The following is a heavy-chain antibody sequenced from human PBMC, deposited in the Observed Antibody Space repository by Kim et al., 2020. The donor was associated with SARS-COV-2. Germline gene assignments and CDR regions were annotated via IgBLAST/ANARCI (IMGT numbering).Heavy chain of an antibody. CDR3: ATGRFSYYNY. V-gene: IGHV3-7*03. D-gene: IGHD3-16*01. CDR2: IKQDGSEK. CDR1: GFTFRNNW. Sequence: GGSLRLSCAASGFTFRNNWMSWVRQAPGKGLEWVANIKQDGSEKNYVDSVKGRFTISRDNTENSLYLQMSSLRAEDTALYYCATGRFSYYNYWGQGTLVTVSA. J-gene: IGHJ4*02.